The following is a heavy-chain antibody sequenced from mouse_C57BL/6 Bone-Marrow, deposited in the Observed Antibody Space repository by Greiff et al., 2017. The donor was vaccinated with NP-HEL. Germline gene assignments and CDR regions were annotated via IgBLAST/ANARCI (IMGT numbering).Heavy chain of an antibody. CDR1: GFTFSSYG. CDR2: ISSGGSYT. Sequence: EVMLVESGGDLVKPGGSLKLSCAASGFTFSSYGMSWVRQTPDKRLEWVATISSGGSYTYYPDSVKGRFTISRDNAKNTLYLQMSSLKSEDTAMYYCARQRLTGNFDYWGQGTTLTVSS. J-gene: IGHJ2*01. D-gene: IGHD4-1*01. V-gene: IGHV5-6*02. CDR3: ARQRLTGNFDY.